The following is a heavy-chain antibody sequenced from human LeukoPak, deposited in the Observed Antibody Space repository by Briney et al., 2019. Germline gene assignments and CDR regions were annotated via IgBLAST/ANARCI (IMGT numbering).Heavy chain of an antibody. Sequence: SETLSLTCTVSGGSISSGGYYWSWIRQHPGKGLEWIGYIYYSGSTYYNPSLKSRVTISVDTSKNQFSLRLRSVTAADTAVFYCVRDHFLSDYARYFFDYWGQGISVTVSS. J-gene: IGHJ4*02. CDR2: IYYSGST. CDR3: VRDHFLSDYARYFFDY. D-gene: IGHD3-9*01. V-gene: IGHV4-31*03. CDR1: GGSISSGGYY.